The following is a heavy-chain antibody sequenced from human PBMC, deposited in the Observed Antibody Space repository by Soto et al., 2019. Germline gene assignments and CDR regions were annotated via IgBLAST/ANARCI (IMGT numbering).Heavy chain of an antibody. V-gene: IGHV1-69*13. D-gene: IGHD4-4*01. CDR3: ARPRTVATTKGYDY. J-gene: IGHJ4*02. CDR1: GGTFSNYT. Sequence: SVKVSCKASGGTFSNYTIAWVRQAPGQGLEWMGAIIPIFGTIIYAQKFQGRVTITADESASTAYMELSSLTSADTALYYCARPRTVATTKGYDYWGQGTLVTVSS. CDR2: IIPIFGTI.